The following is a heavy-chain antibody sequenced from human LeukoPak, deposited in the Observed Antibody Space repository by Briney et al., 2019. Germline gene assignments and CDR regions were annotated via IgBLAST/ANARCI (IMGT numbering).Heavy chain of an antibody. CDR1: GSSISSGSY. CDR3: ARRTDVFPYYFDY. D-gene: IGHD2/OR15-2a*01. Sequence: SETLSLTCAVSGSSISSGSYWGWIRQPPGRGLEWIGNIYHSGSTYYNPSLKSRVTLSVDTSKNQFSLRLSSVTAADTAVCYCARRTDVFPYYFDYWGQGTLVTVSS. V-gene: IGHV4-38-2*01. CDR2: IYHSGST. J-gene: IGHJ4*02.